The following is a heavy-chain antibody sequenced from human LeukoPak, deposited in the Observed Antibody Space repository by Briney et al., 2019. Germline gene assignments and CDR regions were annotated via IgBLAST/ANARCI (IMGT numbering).Heavy chain of an antibody. V-gene: IGHV4-39*07. CDR3: TRRTRLGPRVDY. D-gene: IGHD7-27*01. Sequence: SETLSLTCTVSGGSLNNSDYYWDWIRQPPGKGLEWVGGLYHSGTTFSNLSLKSRVTISLDTSNNQFSLKLTSMTAADTAVYFCTRRTRLGPRVDYWGQGTLVTVSS. CDR1: GGSLNNSDYY. CDR2: LYHSGTT. J-gene: IGHJ4*02.